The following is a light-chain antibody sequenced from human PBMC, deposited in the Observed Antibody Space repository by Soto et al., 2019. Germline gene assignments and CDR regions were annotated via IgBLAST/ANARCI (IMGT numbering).Light chain of an antibody. CDR1: SSDVGSYNL. J-gene: IGLJ1*01. CDR3: SSYAGSNTFV. CDR2: EGS. Sequence: QSALTHPASVSWSPGQSITISCTGTSSDVGSYNLVSWHQQHPGKAPKLMIYEGSKRPSGVSNRFSGSKSGNTASLTISGLQAEDEADYYCSSYAGSNTFVFGTGTKVTVL. V-gene: IGLV2-23*03.